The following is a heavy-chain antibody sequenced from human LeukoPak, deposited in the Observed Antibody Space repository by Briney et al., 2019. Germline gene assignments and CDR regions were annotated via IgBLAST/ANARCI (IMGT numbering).Heavy chain of an antibody. J-gene: IGHJ4*02. CDR2: ISISSNYI. D-gene: IGHD6-19*01. CDR1: GFTFSRYS. Sequence: GGSLRLSCAASGFTFSRYSMNWVRQAPGKGLEWVSSISISSNYIYYADSVKGRFTISRDNAKNSLYLQVNSLRAEDTAVYYCAKSGSGWYLDYWGQGTLVTVSS. CDR3: AKSGSGWYLDY. V-gene: IGHV3-21*01.